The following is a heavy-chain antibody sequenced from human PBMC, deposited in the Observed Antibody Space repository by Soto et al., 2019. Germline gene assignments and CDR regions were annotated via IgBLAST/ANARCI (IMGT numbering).Heavy chain of an antibody. D-gene: IGHD3-22*01. CDR3: ARDDTYYDSSGYPDY. Sequence: PGGSLRLSCAASGFTFSSYGMYWVRQAPGKGLEWVAVIWYDGSYKYYVDSVKGRFTISRDNSKNTLYLQMNSLKAEDTAVYYCARDDTYYDSSGYPDYWGQGTLVTVSS. V-gene: IGHV3-33*01. CDR1: GFTFSSYG. J-gene: IGHJ4*02. CDR2: IWYDGSYK.